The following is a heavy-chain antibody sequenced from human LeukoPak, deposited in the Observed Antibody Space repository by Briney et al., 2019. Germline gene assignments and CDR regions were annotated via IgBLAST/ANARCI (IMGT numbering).Heavy chain of an antibody. CDR3: ARANDSSWHN. Sequence: GRSLRLSCATSGFTFSSNWMSWVRHVPGRGLDWVANIKPDGSAQYYAASVKGRFTVSRGNAKNSVYLQMNSLRVEDTAVYYCARANDSSWHNWGQGTLVTVSA. J-gene: IGHJ4*02. V-gene: IGHV3-7*01. D-gene: IGHD6-13*01. CDR1: GFTFSSNW. CDR2: IKPDGSAQ.